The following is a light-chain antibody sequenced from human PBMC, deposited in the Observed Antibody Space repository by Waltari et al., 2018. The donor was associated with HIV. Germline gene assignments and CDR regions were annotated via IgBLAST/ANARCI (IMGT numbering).Light chain of an antibody. J-gene: IGKJ1*01. V-gene: IGKV1-5*03. Sequence: IQMTQSPFTLSASVGASVTITCRASQSISSWLAWYQQKPGNVPKLLIYRASTLESGVPSRFSGSGSGTEFTLTISSLQPDDFATYYCQQYDNYLWTFGQGTKVEIK. CDR3: QQYDNYLWT. CDR1: QSISSW. CDR2: RAS.